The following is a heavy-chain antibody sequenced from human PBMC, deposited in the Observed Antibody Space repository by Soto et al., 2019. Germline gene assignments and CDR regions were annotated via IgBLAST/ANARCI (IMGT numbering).Heavy chain of an antibody. CDR3: AHRLKDTYYDY. CDR2: IYWNDAK. D-gene: IGHD2-21*01. CDR1: GFSLSTSGMG. J-gene: IGHJ4*02. Sequence: GSGPTLVNPTQTLTLTCTFSGFSLSTSGMGVGWIRQPPGQALEWLALIYWNDAKYYSPPLKSRLTITKDTSKNQVVLTMTNMGPVDTAEYYCAHRLKDTYYDYWGQGALVTVSS. V-gene: IGHV2-5*01.